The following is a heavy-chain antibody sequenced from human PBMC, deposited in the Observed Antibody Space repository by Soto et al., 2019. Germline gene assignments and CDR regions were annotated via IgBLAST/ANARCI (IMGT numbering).Heavy chain of an antibody. CDR3: AREVYCGGDCYSKKDAFDI. J-gene: IGHJ3*02. V-gene: IGHV4-38-2*02. CDR1: GYSISSGYY. CDR2: IYHSGST. Sequence: PSETLSLTCAVSGYSISSGYYWGWIRQPPGKGLEWIGSIYHSGSTYYNPSLKSRVTISVDTSKNQFSLKLSSVTAADTAVYYCAREVYCGGDCYSKKDAFDIWGQGTMVTVSS. D-gene: IGHD2-21*02.